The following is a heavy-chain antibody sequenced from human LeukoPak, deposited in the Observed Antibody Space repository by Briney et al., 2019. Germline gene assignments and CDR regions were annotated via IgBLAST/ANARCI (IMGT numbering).Heavy chain of an antibody. V-gene: IGHV1-69*13. J-gene: IGHJ4*02. CDR3: ASPPPEISGVAAFDY. Sequence: SVKVSCKASGGTCSSYAISWVRQAPGQGLEWMGGIIPIFGTANYAQKFQGRVMITADESTSTAYMELSSLRSEDTAVYYCASPPPEISGVAAFDYWGQGTLVTVSS. CDR1: GGTCSSYA. D-gene: IGHD6-19*01. CDR2: IIPIFGTA.